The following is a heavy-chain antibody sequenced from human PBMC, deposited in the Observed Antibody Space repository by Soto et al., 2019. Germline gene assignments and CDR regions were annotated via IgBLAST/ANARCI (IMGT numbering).Heavy chain of an antibody. V-gene: IGHV1-2*02. J-gene: IGHJ6*02. CDR3: ARGGSTAWTYYYGMDV. CDR1: GNIFTGYY. D-gene: IGHD6-19*01. Sequence: ASVKVSCKASGNIFTGYYIHWVRQAPGLGLEWVGWVSPDSGITSYAQNLQGRVTVTRDTSINTAYMELSRLRSDDTAVYYCARGGSTAWTYYYGMDVWGQGTTVTVSS. CDR2: VSPDSGIT.